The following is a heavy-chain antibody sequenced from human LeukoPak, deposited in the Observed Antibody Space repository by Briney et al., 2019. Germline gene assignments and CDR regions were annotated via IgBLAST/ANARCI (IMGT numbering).Heavy chain of an antibody. J-gene: IGHJ3*02. CDR1: GGSFSDKY. V-gene: IGHV4-34*01. CDR2: ISHRGNT. Sequence: SETLSLTCGVYGGSFSDKYWSWIRQSPGKGLEWIGEISHRGNTNYNPSLKSRVTMSMDMSTNHFSLKLTSVTAADTAVYFCAREYTSSSTAFDIWGQGTMVTVSS. D-gene: IGHD6-6*01. CDR3: AREYTSSSTAFDI.